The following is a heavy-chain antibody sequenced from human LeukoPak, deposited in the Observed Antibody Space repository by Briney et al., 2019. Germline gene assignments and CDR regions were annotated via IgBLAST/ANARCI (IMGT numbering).Heavy chain of an antibody. V-gene: IGHV3-74*01. D-gene: IGHD2-21*02. CDR3: ARVLVTAPVDY. CDR2: ISGDGSST. J-gene: IGHJ4*02. Sequence: GGSLRLSCAASGFTFSSYWMHWVRQAPGKGLMWVSRISGDGSSTNYADSVKGRFTISRDNAKNTLYLQMNSLRVEDTALYYYARVLVTAPVDYWGQGTLVTVSS. CDR1: GFTFSSYW.